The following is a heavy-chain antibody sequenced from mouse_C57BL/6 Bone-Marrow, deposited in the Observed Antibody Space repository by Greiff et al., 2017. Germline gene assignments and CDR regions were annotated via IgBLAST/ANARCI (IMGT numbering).Heavy chain of an antibody. D-gene: IGHD4-1*01. CDR1: GYTFTSYG. CDR2: IYPRSGNT. Sequence: QVQLQQSGAELARPGASVKLSCKASGYTFTSYGISWVKQRTGQGLEWIGEIYPRSGNTYYNEKFKGKATLTADKSSSTAYMELRSLTSEDSAVYFCARDVGCRRYFDVWGTGTTVTVSA. CDR3: ARDVGCRRYFDV. V-gene: IGHV1-81*01. J-gene: IGHJ1*03.